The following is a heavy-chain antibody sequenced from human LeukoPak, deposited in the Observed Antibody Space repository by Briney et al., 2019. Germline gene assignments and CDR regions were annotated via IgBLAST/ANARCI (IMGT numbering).Heavy chain of an antibody. CDR1: GGTFSSYA. D-gene: IGHD3-22*01. J-gene: IGHJ3*02. CDR3: ARGTLTYYYDSSDAFDI. V-gene: IGHV1-69*13. CDR2: IIPIFGTA. Sequence: SVKVSCKASGGTFSSYAISWVRQAPGQGLEWMGGIIPIFGTANYAQKFQGGVTITADESTSTAYMELSSLRSEDTAVYYCARGTLTYYYDSSDAFDIWGQGTMVTVSS.